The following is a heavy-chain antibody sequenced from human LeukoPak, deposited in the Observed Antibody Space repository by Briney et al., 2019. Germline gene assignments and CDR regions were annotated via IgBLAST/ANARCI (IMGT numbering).Heavy chain of an antibody. CDR3: GVDIVVVPGAPNWFDP. CDR1: GFTFSSYA. D-gene: IGHD2-2*01. V-gene: IGHV3-23*01. J-gene: IGHJ5*02. CDR2: ISGSGDST. Sequence: TGGSLRLSCAASGFTFSSYAMSWVRQAPGKGLEWVSAISGSGDSTYYADSVKGRFTIPRDNSKNTLYLQMNSLRAEDTAVYYCGVDIVVVPGAPNWFDPWGQGTLVTVSS.